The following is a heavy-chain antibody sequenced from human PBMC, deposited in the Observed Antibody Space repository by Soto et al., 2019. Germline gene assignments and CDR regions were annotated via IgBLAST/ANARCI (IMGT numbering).Heavy chain of an antibody. CDR3: ARLHSHGTYGMDV. Sequence: QMHLVQSGAEVKKPGSSVKVSCKASGGSFTYTLSWVRQAPGQGLERMGGIIPIFGTTNYAQKFQDRVTITADESTKTAYMELNPLTSEATAVYYCARLHSHGTYGMDVWGQGTTVTVSS. CDR2: IIPIFGTT. CDR1: GGSFTYT. J-gene: IGHJ6*02. D-gene: IGHD5-18*01. V-gene: IGHV1-69*01.